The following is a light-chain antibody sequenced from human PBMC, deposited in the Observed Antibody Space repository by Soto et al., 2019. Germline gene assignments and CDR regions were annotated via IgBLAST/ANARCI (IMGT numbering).Light chain of an antibody. V-gene: IGLV2-14*01. CDR3: QSFDNSLSGWV. CDR2: EVS. CDR1: SSDVGTYKY. J-gene: IGLJ3*02. Sequence: QSALTQPASVSGSPGQSITISCTGTSSDVGTYKYVSWYQQLPGKAPKLMIYEVSNRPSGVPDRFSGSRSDTSASLAITGLQAEDEADYYCQSFDNSLSGWVFGGGTKLTVL.